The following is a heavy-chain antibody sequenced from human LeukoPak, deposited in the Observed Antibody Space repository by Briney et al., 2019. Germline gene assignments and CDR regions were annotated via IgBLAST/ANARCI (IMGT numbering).Heavy chain of an antibody. CDR3: AIYCGSGICYHSN. J-gene: IGHJ4*02. CDR2: IKKDGSGT. CDR1: GFAFSTYW. D-gene: IGHD2-2*01. Sequence: GGSLRLSCAASGFAFSTYWMSWVRQAPGKGLEWVAKIKKDGSGTYYVDSVKGRFTISRDNAENSLFLQMNSLRVEDTAVYYCAIYCGSGICYHSNWGQGTLVTVSS. V-gene: IGHV3-7*01.